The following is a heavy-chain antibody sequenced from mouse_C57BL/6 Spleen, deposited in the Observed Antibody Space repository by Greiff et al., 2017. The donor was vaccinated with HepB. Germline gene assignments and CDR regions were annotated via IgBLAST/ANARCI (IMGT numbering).Heavy chain of an antibody. Sequence: QVQLQQSGPELVKPGASVKISCKASGYAFSSSWMNWVKQRPGKGLEWIGRMYPGDGDTNYNGKFKGKATLTADKSSSTAYMQLSSLTSEDSAVYFCADITTVAHYWGQGTTLTVSS. D-gene: IGHD1-1*01. CDR2: MYPGDGDT. V-gene: IGHV1-82*01. CDR3: ADITTVAHY. J-gene: IGHJ2*01. CDR1: GYAFSSSW.